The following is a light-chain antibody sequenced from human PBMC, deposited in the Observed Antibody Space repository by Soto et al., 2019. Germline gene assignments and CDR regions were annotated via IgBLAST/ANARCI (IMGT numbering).Light chain of an antibody. CDR1: GSNIGNNY. V-gene: IGLV1-47*01. J-gene: IGLJ3*02. CDR3: AAWDDSLSGSWV. CDR2: RNN. Sequence: QSVLTQPPSASGTPGQRVTISCSGSGSNIGNNYVHWYQQLPGTAPKVLIYRNNQRPSGVPDRFSGSKSGTSASLAISGLRSEDEADYYCAAWDDSLSGSWVFGGGTQLTVL.